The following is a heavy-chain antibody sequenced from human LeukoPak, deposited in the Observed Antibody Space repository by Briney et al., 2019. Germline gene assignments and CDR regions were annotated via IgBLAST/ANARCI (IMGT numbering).Heavy chain of an antibody. CDR1: GVSISSNY. CDR2: IYYSGST. J-gene: IGHJ5*02. Sequence: SETLSLTCAVSGVSISSNYWSWIRQPPGKGLEWIGYIYYSGSTNCNPSLKSRVTISVDTSKNQFSLKLSSVTAADTAVYYCARGGRLGFDPWGQGTLVTVSS. CDR3: ARGGRLGFDP. D-gene: IGHD3-16*01. V-gene: IGHV4-59*01.